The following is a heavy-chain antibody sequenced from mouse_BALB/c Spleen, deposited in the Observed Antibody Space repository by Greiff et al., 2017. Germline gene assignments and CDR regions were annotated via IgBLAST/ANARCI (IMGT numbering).Heavy chain of an antibody. CDR3: ARSKLGAMDY. D-gene: IGHD4-1*01. Sequence: VTLKVCGAELVKPGASVKLSCTASGFNIKDTYMHWVKQRPEQGLEWIGRIDPANGNTKYDPKFQGKATITADTSSNTAYLQLSSLTSEDTAVYYCARSKLGAMDYWGQGTSVTVSS. CDR1: GFNIKDTY. V-gene: IGHV14-3*02. J-gene: IGHJ4*01. CDR2: IDPANGNT.